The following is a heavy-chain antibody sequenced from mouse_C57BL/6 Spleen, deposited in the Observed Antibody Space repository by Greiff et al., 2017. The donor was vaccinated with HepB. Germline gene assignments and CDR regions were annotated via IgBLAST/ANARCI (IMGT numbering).Heavy chain of an antibody. CDR1: GYTFTDYE. J-gene: IGHJ2*01. CDR2: IDPETGGT. CDR3: TRPYFTGGDY. Sequence: VQLQQSGAELVRPGASVTLSCKASGYTFTDYEMHWVKQTPVHGLEWIGAIDPETGGTAYNQKFKGKAILTADKSSSTAYMELRSLTSEDSAVYYCTRPYFTGGDYWGQGTTLTVSS. D-gene: IGHD1-1*01. V-gene: IGHV1-15*01.